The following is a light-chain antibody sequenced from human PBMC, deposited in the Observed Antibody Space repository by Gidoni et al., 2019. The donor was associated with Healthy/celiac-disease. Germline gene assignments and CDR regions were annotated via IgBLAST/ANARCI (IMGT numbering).Light chain of an antibody. V-gene: IGKV3-11*01. CDR1: QSVSSY. J-gene: IGKJ2*01. Sequence: EIVLTQSPATLSLSPGERATLSCRASQSVSSYLAWYQQKPGIPARFSGSGSGTDFTLTISSLEPEDFAVYYCQQRSNWPPYTFXQXTKLEIK. CDR3: QQRSNWPPYT.